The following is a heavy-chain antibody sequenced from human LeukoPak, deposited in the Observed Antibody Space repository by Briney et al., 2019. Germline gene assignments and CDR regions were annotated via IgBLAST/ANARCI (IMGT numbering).Heavy chain of an antibody. D-gene: IGHD4-11*01. CDR1: GGSISSGVYY. Sequence: TVSLTCTVSGGSISSGVYYWTWIRQHPGKGLEWIGYISKCGSTLYNPSLKSRVTTSVDTSKNQFSLKLSSVTAADTAVYYCAREGLQEHAFDIWGQGTMLAASS. J-gene: IGHJ3*02. V-gene: IGHV4-31*03. CDR3: AREGLQEHAFDI. CDR2: ISKCGST.